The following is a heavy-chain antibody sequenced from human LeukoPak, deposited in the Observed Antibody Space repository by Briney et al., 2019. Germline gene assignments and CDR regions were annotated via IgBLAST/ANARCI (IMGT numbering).Heavy chain of an antibody. CDR2: ISGSGGST. Sequence: GGSLRLSCAASGFTFSSYSMNWVRQAPGKGLEWVSGISGSGGSTYHADSVKGRFSVSRDNSKNTLYLQMNSLRAEDTAVYYCAKDRSWAASTTRLYSFDYWGQGTLSPSPQ. V-gene: IGHV3-23*01. CDR1: GFTFSSYS. CDR3: AKDRSWAASTTRLYSFDY. D-gene: IGHD2/OR15-2a*01. J-gene: IGHJ4*02.